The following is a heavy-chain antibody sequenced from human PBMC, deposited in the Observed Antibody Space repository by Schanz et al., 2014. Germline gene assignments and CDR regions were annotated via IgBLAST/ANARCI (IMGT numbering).Heavy chain of an antibody. D-gene: IGHD1-26*01. CDR3: ARDPHSASYFPSPPLYGLDV. J-gene: IGHJ6*02. V-gene: IGHV1-69*08. CDR2: IIPITGIT. CDR1: GDTFRSYT. Sequence: QVPLVQSGAEVKKPGSSVKVSCKASGDTFRSYTINWVRHAPGQGLEWMGRIIPITGITNYAQKFQGRVTFTADKSTSTAFLEVNSLRSEDTAVYYCARDPHSASYFPSPPLYGLDVWGQGTTVTVSS.